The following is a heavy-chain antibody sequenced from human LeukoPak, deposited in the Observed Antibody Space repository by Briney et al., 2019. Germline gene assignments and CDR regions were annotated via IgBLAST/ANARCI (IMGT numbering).Heavy chain of an antibody. CDR2: IRSKALYGTS. CDR1: GFTFSNYG. D-gene: IGHD3-10*02. V-gene: IGHV3-49*04. Sequence: GGSLRLSCAASGFTFSNYGMHWVRQAPGKGLEWVGFIRSKALYGTSEYAASVEGRFAISRDDSNNIVYLQMNSLKTEDTAVYFCVRESVRDYYFDFWGQGTLVTVSS. CDR3: VRESVRDYYFDF. J-gene: IGHJ4*02.